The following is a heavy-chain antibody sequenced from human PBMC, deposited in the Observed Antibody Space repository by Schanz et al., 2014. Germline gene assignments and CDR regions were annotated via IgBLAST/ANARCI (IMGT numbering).Heavy chain of an antibody. Sequence: QVQLEESGAGLVKPSGTLSLTCAVSGASVSSDNWWNWVRQPPGKGLEWIGEIYDSGNTNYNPSLKSRVTRSVDASKNQFSLHLTSVTAADTAVYYCARGGQGFGEPHQRLFEYWGPGTLVTVSS. CDR1: GASVSSDNW. CDR2: IYDSGNT. V-gene: IGHV4-4*02. CDR3: ARGGQGFGEPHQRLFEY. D-gene: IGHD3-10*01. J-gene: IGHJ4*02.